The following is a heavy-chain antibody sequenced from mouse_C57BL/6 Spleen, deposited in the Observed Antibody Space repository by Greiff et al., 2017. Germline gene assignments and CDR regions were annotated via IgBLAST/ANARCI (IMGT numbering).Heavy chain of an antibody. D-gene: IGHD2-4*01. CDR3: AMRLYDYMIAY. CDR1: GYTFTSYW. CDR2: IDPSDSYT. Sequence: VQLQQPGAELVKPGASVKLSCKASGYTFTSYWMQWVKPRPGQGLEWIGEIDPSDSYTNYNQKFKGKATLAVDTSSSTAYMQLSSLTSEDSAVYYCAMRLYDYMIAYWGQGTLVTVSA. J-gene: IGHJ3*01. V-gene: IGHV1-50*01.